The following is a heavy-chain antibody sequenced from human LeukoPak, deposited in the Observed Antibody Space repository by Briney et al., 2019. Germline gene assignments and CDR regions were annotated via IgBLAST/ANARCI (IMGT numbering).Heavy chain of an antibody. J-gene: IGHJ3*02. CDR1: GFTVGSNY. V-gene: IGHV3-53*01. CDR3: ASPRGAEYSNQPNDAFDI. CDR2: IYSDGTT. Sequence: PGGSVRLSCAASGFTVGSNYMSWVRQAPGKGLEWVSVIYSDGTTYYADSVKGRFTISRDNSKNTLYLQMNSLGAEDTAVYYCASPRGAEYSNQPNDAFDIWGQGTMVTVSS. D-gene: IGHD4-11*01.